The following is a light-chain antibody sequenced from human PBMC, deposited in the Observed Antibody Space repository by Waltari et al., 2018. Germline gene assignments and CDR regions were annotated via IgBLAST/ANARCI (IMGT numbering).Light chain of an antibody. V-gene: IGLV2-23*01. CDR1: SSDVGGFNL. CDR2: EGT. J-gene: IGLJ3*02. CDR3: CSYAGSNTWV. Sequence: QPALTQPSSVSGSPGQSITISCPGISSDVGGFNLVSWYQQYPGKAPKIMIYEGTKRPSGVSNRFSGSRSGNTASLTISGLQAEDEAAYHCCSYAGSNTWVFGGGTKLTVL.